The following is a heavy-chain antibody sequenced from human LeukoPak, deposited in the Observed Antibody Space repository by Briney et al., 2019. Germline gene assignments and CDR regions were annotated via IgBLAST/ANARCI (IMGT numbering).Heavy chain of an antibody. J-gene: IGHJ4*02. CDR2: ISGSGGST. D-gene: IGHD6-13*01. V-gene: IGHV3-23*01. CDR3: AKERHSSSRTEVRDY. Sequence: GGSLRLSCAASGFTLSSYAMSWVRQAPGKGLEWVSAISGSGGSTYYADSVKGRFTISRDNSKNTLYLQMNSLRAEDTAVYYCAKERHSSSRTEVRDYWGQGTLVTVSS. CDR1: GFTLSSYA.